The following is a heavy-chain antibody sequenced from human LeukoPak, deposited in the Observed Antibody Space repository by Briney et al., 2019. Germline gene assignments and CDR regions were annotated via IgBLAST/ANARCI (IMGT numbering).Heavy chain of an antibody. J-gene: IGHJ3*02. D-gene: IGHD3-22*01. CDR2: ISSSGSTI. Sequence: GGSLRLSCAASGFTFSSYEINWVRQAPGKGLEWVSYISSSGSTIYYADPVKGRFTISRDNAKNSLYLQMNSLRAEDTAVYYCASPYYYDSSGYYGVSAFDIWGQGTMVTVSS. V-gene: IGHV3-48*03. CDR1: GFTFSSYE. CDR3: ASPYYYDSSGYYGVSAFDI.